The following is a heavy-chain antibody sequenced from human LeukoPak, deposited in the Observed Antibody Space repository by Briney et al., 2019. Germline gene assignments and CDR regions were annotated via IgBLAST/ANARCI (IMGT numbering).Heavy chain of an antibody. D-gene: IGHD2-15*01. J-gene: IGHJ4*02. CDR1: GGTFSSYA. CDR3: EMLPLAHCSGGSCFSQSFDY. CDR2: IIPILGIA. V-gene: IGHV1-69*04. Sequence: SVKVSCKASGGTFSSYAIIWVRQAPGQGLEWMGRIIPILGIANYAQKFQGRVTITADKSTSTAYMELSSLRSEDTAVYYCEMLPLAHCSGGSCFSQSFDYWGQGTLVTVSS.